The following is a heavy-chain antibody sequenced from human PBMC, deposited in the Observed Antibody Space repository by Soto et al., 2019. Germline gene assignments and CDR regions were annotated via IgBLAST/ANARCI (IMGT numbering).Heavy chain of an antibody. D-gene: IGHD3-22*01. CDR3: ARGRSRRYYDSSGYYPL. J-gene: IGHJ4*02. CDR1: GGSFSDYY. CDR2: INHSGST. Sequence: KTSETLSLTCAVYGGSFSDYYCILSRHPPCKWLEWIGEINHSGSTNYNPSLKSRVTISVDTSKNQFSLKLSSVTAADTAVYYCARGRSRRYYDSSGYYPLWGQGTLVTVSS. V-gene: IGHV4-34*01.